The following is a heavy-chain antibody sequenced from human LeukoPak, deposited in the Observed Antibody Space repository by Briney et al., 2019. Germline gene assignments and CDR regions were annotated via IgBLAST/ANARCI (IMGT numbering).Heavy chain of an antibody. CDR2: IYPSGSTIYPSGTT. CDR3: ARGTGTTNFDY. V-gene: IGHV4-61*02. J-gene: IGHJ4*02. D-gene: IGHD1-1*01. Sequence: SETLSLTCTVSGGSVSSGSYYWSWIRQPAGKGLEGIGRIYPSGSTIYPSGTTHYNPSLKSRVTISVDTSKNQFSLKVDSVTAADVAVYFCARGTGTTNFDYWGQGTLVTVSS. CDR1: GGSVSSGSYY.